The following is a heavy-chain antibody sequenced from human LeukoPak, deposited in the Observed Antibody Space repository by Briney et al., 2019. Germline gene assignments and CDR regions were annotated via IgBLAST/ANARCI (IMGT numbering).Heavy chain of an antibody. CDR2: IRYDGSDI. CDR1: KFTFRSYD. J-gene: IGHJ4*02. CDR3: GSYGSGSFPGY. D-gene: IGHD3-10*01. Sequence: GGSLKLSCAASKFTFRSYDMHWVRQAPGKGPQWVAYIRYDGSDILYADSVKGRFTISRDNSNNTLFLQMNSLRIEDTAVYYCGSYGSGSFPGYRGQGTLVTVSS. V-gene: IGHV3-30*02.